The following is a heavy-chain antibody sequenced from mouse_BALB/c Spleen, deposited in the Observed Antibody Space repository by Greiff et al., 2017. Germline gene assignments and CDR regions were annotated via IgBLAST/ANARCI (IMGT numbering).Heavy chain of an antibody. Sequence: EVKLVESGPGLVKPSQSLSLTCTVTGYSITSDYAWNWIRQFPGNKLEWMGYISYSGSTSYNPSLKSRISITRDTSKNQFFLQLNSVTTEDTATYYCARTPLHGDWYFDVWGAGTTVTVSS. J-gene: IGHJ1*01. CDR1: GYSITSDYA. CDR3: ARTPLHGDWYFDV. CDR2: ISYSGST. V-gene: IGHV3-2*02.